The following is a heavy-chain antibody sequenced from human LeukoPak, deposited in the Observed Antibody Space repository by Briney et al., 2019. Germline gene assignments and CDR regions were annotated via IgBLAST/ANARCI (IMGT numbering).Heavy chain of an antibody. Sequence: GGALRLSCAASGFTFSSDAMSWVRQAPGEGLEWGSAISGSGGSTYYADSVKGGFTISRDNSKNTLYLQMNSLRAEDTAVYYCAKVTYDILTGSGGDFDYWGQGTLVTVSS. D-gene: IGHD3-9*01. CDR2: ISGSGGST. CDR1: GFTFSSDA. J-gene: IGHJ4*02. CDR3: AKVTYDILTGSGGDFDY. V-gene: IGHV3-23*01.